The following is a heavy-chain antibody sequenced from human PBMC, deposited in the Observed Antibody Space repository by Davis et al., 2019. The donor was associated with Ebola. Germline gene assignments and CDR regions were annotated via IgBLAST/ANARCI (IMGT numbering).Heavy chain of an antibody. CDR2: ISSSGSTI. CDR1: GFTFSDYY. CDR3: VKDTIRFLEWLLSDGMDV. J-gene: IGHJ6*02. Sequence: GESLKISCAASGFTFSDYYMSWIRQAPGKGLEWVSYISSSGSTIYYADSVKGRFTISRDNSKNTLYLQMSSLRAEDTAVYYCVKDTIRFLEWLLSDGMDVWGQGTTVTVSS. D-gene: IGHD3-3*01. V-gene: IGHV3-11*04.